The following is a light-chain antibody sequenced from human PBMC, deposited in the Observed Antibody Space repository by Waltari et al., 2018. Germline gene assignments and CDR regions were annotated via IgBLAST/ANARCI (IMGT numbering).Light chain of an antibody. CDR2: EHN. Sequence: NFMLTQPHSVSESPGKTVTISCTRSGGDIVSNYVQWYQQRPGRAPTTVINEHNQRPSGVPDRFSGSIASSSNSASLTISGLKTEDEADYYCQSYDSINHGVFGGGTKLTVL. J-gene: IGLJ3*02. CDR1: GGDIVSNY. V-gene: IGLV6-57*04. CDR3: QSYDSINHGV.